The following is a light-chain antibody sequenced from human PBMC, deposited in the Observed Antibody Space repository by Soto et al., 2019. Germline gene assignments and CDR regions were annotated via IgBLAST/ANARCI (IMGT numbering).Light chain of an antibody. CDR1: SSDVGGYNY. J-gene: IGLJ2*01. V-gene: IGLV2-14*01. Sequence: QSALTQPASVSGSPGQSITISCTGTSSDVGGYNYVSWYQQHPGKAPKLMIYEVSNRPSGVSNRFSGSKSGNTASLTISGLQAKDEAYYYCSSYRSINTGVFGGGTKLTVL. CDR2: EVS. CDR3: SSYRSINTGV.